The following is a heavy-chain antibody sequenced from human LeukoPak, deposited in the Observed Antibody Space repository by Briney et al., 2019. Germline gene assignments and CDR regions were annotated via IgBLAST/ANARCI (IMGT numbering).Heavy chain of an antibody. CDR1: GFTFTGHT. CDR2: IGGRDDRT. D-gene: IGHD3-3*01. CDR3: AKDPNPLYDLWSGYK. J-gene: IGHJ4*02. V-gene: IGHV3-23*01. Sequence: GGSLRLSCATSGFTFTGHTMTWFRQAPGKGLEWVSIIGGRDDRTYYADYVEGRFAISRDTSKNILYLQMNSLRAEDTDVYYCAKDPNPLYDLWSGYKWGQGTLVTVSS.